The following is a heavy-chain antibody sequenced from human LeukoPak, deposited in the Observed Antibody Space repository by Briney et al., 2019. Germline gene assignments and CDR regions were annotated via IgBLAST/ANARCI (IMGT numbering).Heavy chain of an antibody. V-gene: IGHV3-48*01. CDR2: ISGTGTTT. D-gene: IGHD1-26*01. J-gene: IGHJ4*02. CDR3: ARSGSHRLDY. CDR1: GFAFSNFN. Sequence: GGSLRLSCAASGFAFSNFNMNWVRQAPGKGLEWVSYISGTGTTTYYADSVKGRFTISRDIAQNSLYLQMNGLRAEDTAVYYCARSGSHRLDYWGQGTLVTVSS.